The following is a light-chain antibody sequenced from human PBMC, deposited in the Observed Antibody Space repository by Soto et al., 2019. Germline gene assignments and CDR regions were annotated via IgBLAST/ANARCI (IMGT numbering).Light chain of an antibody. V-gene: IGKV3-20*01. CDR3: QQYHSLPRT. CDR2: GAH. Sequence: ETVLTQSPGTLPLPPGDGATLSCRASQSVSTNYLAWFQQKPGQAPRLLIYGAHIRAIGIADRFRGSGSGTDFTLTISRLEPEDFAVYYCQQYHSLPRTFGQGTKVDI. J-gene: IGKJ1*01. CDR1: QSVSTNY.